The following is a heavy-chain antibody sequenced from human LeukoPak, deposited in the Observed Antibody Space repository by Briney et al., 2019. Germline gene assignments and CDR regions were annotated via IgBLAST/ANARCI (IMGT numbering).Heavy chain of an antibody. Sequence: GGSLRLSCTASGFTFSSYNIHWVRQAPGKGLDWVSSISSSSHYIYYADSVKGRFTISRDNAKNSLYLQMNSLRAEDTAVYYCAKILIVGARGIDYWGQGTLVTVSS. D-gene: IGHD1-26*01. J-gene: IGHJ4*02. CDR3: AKILIVGARGIDY. V-gene: IGHV3-21*01. CDR1: GFTFSSYN. CDR2: ISSSSHYI.